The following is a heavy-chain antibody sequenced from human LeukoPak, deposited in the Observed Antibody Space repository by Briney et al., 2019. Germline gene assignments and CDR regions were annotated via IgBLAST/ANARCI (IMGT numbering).Heavy chain of an antibody. CDR1: GFTFSSYG. CDR2: ISYDGSNK. Sequence: GRSLRLSCAASGFTFSSYGMHWVRQAPGKGLEWVAVISYDGSNKYYADSVKGRFTISRDNSENTLYLQMNSLRAEVTAVYYCAKDRGRYCSGGSCYSLDYWGQGTLVTVSS. D-gene: IGHD2-15*01. V-gene: IGHV3-30*18. CDR3: AKDRGRYCSGGSCYSLDY. J-gene: IGHJ4*02.